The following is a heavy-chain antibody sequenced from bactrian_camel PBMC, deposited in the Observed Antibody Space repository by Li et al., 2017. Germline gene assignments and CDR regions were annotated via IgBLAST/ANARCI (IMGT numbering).Heavy chain of an antibody. J-gene: IGHJ4*01. Sequence: HVQLVESGGASVQAGGSLRLSCVGDAYTYDWRSMAWCRQAPGKEREGVAVIYRAGGGGTIYADSVKGRFTISQDNDKNTAYLQMNSLKPEDTAMYYCVLERFCYGFSTGRYNYWGQGTQVTVS. CDR2: IYRAGGGGT. V-gene: IGHV3S63*01. CDR3: VLERFCYGFSTGRYNY. D-gene: IGHD3*01. CDR1: AYTYDWRS.